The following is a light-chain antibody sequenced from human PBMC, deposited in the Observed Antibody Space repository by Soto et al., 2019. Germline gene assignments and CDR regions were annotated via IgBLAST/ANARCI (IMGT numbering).Light chain of an antibody. J-gene: IGKJ5*01. CDR1: QGITGW. Sequence: TQSPSTLSSSVGDRVTITCGASQGITGWLAWYQQRPGQAPRLLIYAASSRATGIPDRFSGSGSGTDFTLTISRLEPEDFAVYYCQQYGSSPITFGQGTRLEIK. V-gene: IGKV3-20*01. CDR2: AAS. CDR3: QQYGSSPIT.